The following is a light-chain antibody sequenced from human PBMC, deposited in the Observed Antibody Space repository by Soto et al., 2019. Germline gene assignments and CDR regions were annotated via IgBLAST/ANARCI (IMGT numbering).Light chain of an antibody. CDR3: QPYDTYSPRRT. J-gene: IGKJ1*01. CDR1: QSINW. Sequence: DIQLAQSPSTLSASVGDRITITCRATQSINWLAWYQQKPGKAPKLLIFEASRLESGVPSRFRGSGSGTEFTLTISSLQPDEFGTYYCQPYDTYSPRRTFGQGTTGDVK. CDR2: EAS. V-gene: IGKV1-5*03.